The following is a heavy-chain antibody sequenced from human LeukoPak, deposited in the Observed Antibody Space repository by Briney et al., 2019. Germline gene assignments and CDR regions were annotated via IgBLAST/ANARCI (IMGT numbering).Heavy chain of an antibody. Sequence: ASVKVSCKASGYTFTDHYIHWVRQAPGQGFEWMGRINPNSGGTNYPQKFLGWVTMTWDTSISTAYMELSSLRSDDTAVYYCTRDRVPITVPGTWFDPWGQGTLVTVSS. CDR3: TRDRVPITVPGTWFDP. V-gene: IGHV1-2*04. D-gene: IGHD6-19*01. J-gene: IGHJ5*02. CDR2: INPNSGGT. CDR1: GYTFTDHY.